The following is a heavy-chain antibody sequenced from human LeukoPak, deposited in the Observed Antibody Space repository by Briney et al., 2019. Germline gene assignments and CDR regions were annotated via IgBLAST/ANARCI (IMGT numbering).Heavy chain of an antibody. CDR1: RYTFTTYD. D-gene: IGHD2-21*02. Sequence: GASVNVTFTASRYTFTTYDINWVRQATGQGLEWMGWMNPNSGYTGIAQKFQIRVTFTRATAISTAYMELSSLRSEDTAVYFCARVAGSGDLGDQGTLVTVSS. J-gene: IGHJ4*02. CDR3: ARVAGSGDL. CDR2: MNPNSGYT. V-gene: IGHV1-8*03.